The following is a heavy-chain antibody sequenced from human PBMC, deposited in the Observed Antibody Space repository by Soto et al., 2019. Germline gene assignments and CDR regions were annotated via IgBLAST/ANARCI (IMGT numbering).Heavy chain of an antibody. D-gene: IGHD4-4*01. Sequence: GESLKISCKVSGYNFSNFWLALVLQMPGKGLELLGLIYPADSDTRYSTSFQGQVTFSADKSITTAYLHWSNLKASDTAMYYCARSWNDYGTYGAFDSWGQGTRVTVSS. CDR2: IYPADSDT. CDR3: ARSWNDYGTYGAFDS. V-gene: IGHV5-51*01. J-gene: IGHJ4*02. CDR1: GYNFSNFW.